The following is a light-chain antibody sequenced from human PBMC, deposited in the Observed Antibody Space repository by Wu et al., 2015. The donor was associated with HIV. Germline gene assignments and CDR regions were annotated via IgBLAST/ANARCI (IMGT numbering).Light chain of an antibody. CDR1: QSVSDNY. V-gene: IGKV3-20*01. CDR2: GAS. J-gene: IGKJ4*01. Sequence: IVMTQSPASVSVSPGGRVTLSCRASQSVSDNYLAWYQQKPGQAPRLLIYGASRRATGIPDRFSGSGSGTDFTLTISRLEPEDFALYYCQKYATSALAFGGGTKVEIK. CDR3: QKYATSALA.